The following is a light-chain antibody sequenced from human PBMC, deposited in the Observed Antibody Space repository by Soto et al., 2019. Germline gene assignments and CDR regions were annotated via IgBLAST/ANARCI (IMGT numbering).Light chain of an antibody. J-gene: IGKJ1*01. CDR3: LQHYSWTWT. Sequence: EIVMTQSPGTVSVFPGETVTLSCRASQSVSGYLAWFHQKPGQAPSLVLLRIFTREIGVLARFSGSGSETEFTLTISGLQSEDSGVYYCLQHYSWTWTFGQGTKVDIK. CDR2: RIF. V-gene: IGKV3-15*01. CDR1: QSVSGY.